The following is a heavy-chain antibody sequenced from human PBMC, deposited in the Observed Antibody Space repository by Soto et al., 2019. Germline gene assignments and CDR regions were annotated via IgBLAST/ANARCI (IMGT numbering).Heavy chain of an antibody. Sequence: QVQLVQSGAEEKKPGASVKVSCKASGYTFTSYAMHWVRQAPGQRLEWMGWINAGNGNTKYSQKLQGKVTITRDTHESTAYMERRSLKSDDTAVYYCAKAGVGATPNDFWGQGTLVTVSS. V-gene: IGHV1-3*05. CDR2: INAGNGNT. J-gene: IGHJ4*02. CDR3: AKAGVGATPNDF. D-gene: IGHD1-26*01. CDR1: GYTFTSYA.